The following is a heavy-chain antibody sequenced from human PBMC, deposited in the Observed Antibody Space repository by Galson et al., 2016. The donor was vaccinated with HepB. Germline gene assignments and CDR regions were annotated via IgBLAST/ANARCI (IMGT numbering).Heavy chain of an antibody. CDR2: INPSRDTT. Sequence: SVKVSCKASGYIFTNYYMHWVRQAPGQGLEWMGIINPSRDTTTYAQKFQGRVAMTSDTSTSTVYLQLSSLKSEDTAVYYCARVRAAASVTRAFDSWGQGTLVTVSS. V-gene: IGHV1-46*01. CDR3: ARVRAAASVTRAFDS. D-gene: IGHD4-17*01. J-gene: IGHJ4*02. CDR1: GYIFTNYY.